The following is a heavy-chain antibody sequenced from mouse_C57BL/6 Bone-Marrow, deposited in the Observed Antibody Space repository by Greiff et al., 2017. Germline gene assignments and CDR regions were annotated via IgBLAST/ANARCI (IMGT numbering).Heavy chain of an antibody. J-gene: IGHJ1*03. CDR1: GFTFSSYG. D-gene: IGHD2-1*01. CDR2: ISSGGSYT. CDR3: AREANLLWYWYFDV. Sequence: EVQGVESGGDLVKPGGSLKLSCAASGFTFSSYGMSWVRQTPDTRLEWVATISSGGSYTYYPDSVKGRFTISRDNAKNTLYLQMSSLKSEDTAMYYCAREANLLWYWYFDVWGTGTTVTVSS. V-gene: IGHV5-6*01.